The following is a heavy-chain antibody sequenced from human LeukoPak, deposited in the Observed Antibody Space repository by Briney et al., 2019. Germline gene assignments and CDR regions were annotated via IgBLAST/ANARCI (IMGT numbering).Heavy chain of an antibody. CDR2: ISGSGGDT. CDR3: AKARGATYGTYYFDY. Sequence: PGGSLRLSCAASGFTFSSYAMNWVRQAPEKGLEWVPISGSGGDTYYADSVKGRFTISRDNSKNTLYLQMNSLRAEDTAVYYCAKARGATYGTYYFDYWGQGTLVTVSS. D-gene: IGHD4/OR15-4a*01. J-gene: IGHJ4*02. V-gene: IGHV3-23*01. CDR1: GFTFSSYA.